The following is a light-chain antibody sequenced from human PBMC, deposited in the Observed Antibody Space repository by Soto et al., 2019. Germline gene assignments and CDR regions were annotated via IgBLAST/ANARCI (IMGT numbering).Light chain of an antibody. Sequence: QSVLTQPPSVSVAPGQRVTISCTGNNSNLGAGYDVHWYQQLPGPAPKLVIFGNRNRPSGVPERFSGSKSGTSAYLAITGLRAEDEADYYCQAYDYSLAASVFGGGTKLTVL. CDR2: GNR. J-gene: IGLJ2*01. CDR1: NSNLGAGYD. V-gene: IGLV1-40*01. CDR3: QAYDYSLAASV.